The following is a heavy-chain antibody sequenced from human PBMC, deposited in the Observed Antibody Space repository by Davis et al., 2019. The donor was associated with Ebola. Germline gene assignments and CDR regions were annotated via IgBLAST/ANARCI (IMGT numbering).Heavy chain of an antibody. D-gene: IGHD6-6*01. J-gene: IGHJ4*02. Sequence: ASVKVSCKASGYTFSNYYMHWVRQAPGQGLEWMGIINPSGGSTSYAQKFQDRVTMTRDTSTSTVYMELSSLRSEDTAVYYCARQLGGGGLDYWGQGTLVTVSS. CDR2: INPSGGST. V-gene: IGHV1-46*01. CDR1: GYTFSNYY. CDR3: ARQLGGGGLDY.